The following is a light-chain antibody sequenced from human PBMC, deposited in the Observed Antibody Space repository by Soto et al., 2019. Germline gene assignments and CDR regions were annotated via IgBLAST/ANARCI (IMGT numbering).Light chain of an antibody. CDR1: SSDVGGYPY. Sequence: QSALTQPPSASGSPGQSVTISCTGTSSDVGGYPYVSWYQQHPGKAPKLMIYEVSKRPSGVPDRFSGSRSGNTASLVVSGLQAEDEADYYCSSFAGNNNLVFGGGTKLTVL. CDR2: EVS. J-gene: IGLJ2*01. V-gene: IGLV2-8*01. CDR3: SSFAGNNNLV.